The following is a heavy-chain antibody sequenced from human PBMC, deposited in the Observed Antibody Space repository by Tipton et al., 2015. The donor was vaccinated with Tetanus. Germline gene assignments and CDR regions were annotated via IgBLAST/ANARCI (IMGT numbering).Heavy chain of an antibody. CDR1: GFTFSTHG. J-gene: IGHJ6*02. Sequence: SGFTFSTHGMHWVRQAPGKGLEWVANINQGGSEKYFVDSVKGRFTITRDNAKNSLYLQINRLRVEDTAVYYCARDREDYGSGSLGMDVWGQGTTVTVSS. D-gene: IGHD3-10*01. CDR3: ARDREDYGSGSLGMDV. CDR2: INQGGSEK. V-gene: IGHV3-7*05.